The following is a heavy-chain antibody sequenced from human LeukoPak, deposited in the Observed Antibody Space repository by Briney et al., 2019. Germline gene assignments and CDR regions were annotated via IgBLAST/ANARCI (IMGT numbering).Heavy chain of an antibody. CDR3: ARDRPHDAFDM. V-gene: IGHV1-46*01. CDR1: GYTFTSYY. J-gene: IGHJ3*02. Sequence: ASVKVSCKASGYTFTSYYMHWVRQAPGQGLEWMGIINPSGGSTSYAQKFQGRVTMTRDMSTSTVYMELSSLRSEDTAMYYCARDRPHDAFDMWGQGTMVTVSS. CDR2: INPSGGST.